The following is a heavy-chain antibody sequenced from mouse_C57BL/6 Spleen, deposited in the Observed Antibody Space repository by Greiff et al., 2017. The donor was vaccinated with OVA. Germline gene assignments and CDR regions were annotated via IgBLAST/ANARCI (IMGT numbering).Heavy chain of an antibody. D-gene: IGHD1-1*01. V-gene: IGHV1-50*01. CDR2: IDPSDSYT. J-gene: IGHJ2*01. Sequence: QVQLQQPGAELVKPGASVKLSCKASGYTFTSYWMQWVKQRPGQGLEWIGEIDPSDSYTNYNQKFKGKATLTVDTSSSTAYMQLSSLTSEDSAVYYCATYVSSPYYFDYWGQGTTLTVSS. CDR3: ATYVSSPYYFDY. CDR1: GYTFTSYW.